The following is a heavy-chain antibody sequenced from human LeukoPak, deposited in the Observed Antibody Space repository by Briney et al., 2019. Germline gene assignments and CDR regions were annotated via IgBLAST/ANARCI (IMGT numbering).Heavy chain of an antibody. CDR2: INPNSGGT. D-gene: IGHD6-6*01. J-gene: IGHJ4*02. CDR3: ARXYSSSARAXY. Sequence: ASVKVSCKASGYTFTNYYMHWVRQAPGQGLEWMGWINPNSGGTNYAXKFQGRVTLTRDTSISTAYMELSRLRSDDTAVYYCARXYSSSARAXYWGQGTLVTVSS. CDR1: GYTFTNYY. V-gene: IGHV1-2*02.